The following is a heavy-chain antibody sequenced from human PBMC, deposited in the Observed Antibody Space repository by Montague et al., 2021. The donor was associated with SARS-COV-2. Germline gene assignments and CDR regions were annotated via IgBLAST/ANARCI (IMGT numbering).Heavy chain of an antibody. Sequence: TLSLTCTVSGASISSGGYYWSWHRQHPGKGLEWIGYIYYSGSTYHNPPLKSRVTISVDTSKNQFSLKLSSVTAADTAMYYCARARITMIVVVNAFDIWGQGTMVTVSS. CDR3: ARARITMIVVVNAFDI. CDR1: GASISSGGYY. CDR2: IYYSGST. V-gene: IGHV4-31*03. J-gene: IGHJ3*02. D-gene: IGHD3-22*01.